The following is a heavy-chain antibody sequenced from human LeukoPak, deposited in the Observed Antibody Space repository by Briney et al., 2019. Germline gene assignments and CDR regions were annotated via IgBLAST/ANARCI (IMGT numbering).Heavy chain of an antibody. V-gene: IGHV3-21*01. CDR3: ARASLGSGTKYYFDY. CDR2: ISSSSSYI. Sequence: NAGGSLRLSCAASGFTFSSYSMNWVRQAPGKGLEWVSSISSSSSYIYYADSVKGRFTISRDNAKNSLYLQMNSLRAEDTAVYYCARASLGSGTKYYFDYWGQGTLVTVSS. CDR1: GFTFSSYS. D-gene: IGHD6-19*01. J-gene: IGHJ4*02.